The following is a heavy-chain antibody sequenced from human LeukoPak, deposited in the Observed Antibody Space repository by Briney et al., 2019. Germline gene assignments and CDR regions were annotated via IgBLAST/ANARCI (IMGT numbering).Heavy chain of an antibody. V-gene: IGHV1-18*01. J-gene: IGHJ4*02. D-gene: IGHD4-23*01. CDR3: ARDRRWPYYFDY. Sequence: ASGKVSCKASGYTFTSCGISWGRQAPGQGLEWMGLISAYNGNTNYAQKLQGRVTMTTDTSTSTAYMELRSLRSDDTAVYYSARDRRWPYYFDYWGQGTLVTVSS. CDR1: GYTFTSCG. CDR2: ISAYNGNT.